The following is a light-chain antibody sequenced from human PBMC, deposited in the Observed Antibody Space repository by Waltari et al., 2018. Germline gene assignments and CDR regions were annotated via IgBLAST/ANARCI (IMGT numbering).Light chain of an antibody. Sequence: QSALTQPRSVSGSPGQSVTISCTGTSNDFGFSNYVSWYQQHPGKAPKVLIYDVTKRPSGVPDRFSGSKSGNTASLTISGLQAEDEADYYCCSYGGSYTWVFGGGTWLTVL. J-gene: IGLJ3*02. CDR1: SNDFGFSNY. CDR2: DVT. V-gene: IGLV2-11*01. CDR3: CSYGGSYTWV.